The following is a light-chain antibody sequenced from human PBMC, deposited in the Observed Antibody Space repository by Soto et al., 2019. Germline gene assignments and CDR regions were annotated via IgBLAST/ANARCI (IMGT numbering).Light chain of an antibody. J-gene: IGLJ3*02. Sequence: QSVLTQPPSFSGAPGQRVTISCTGSYSNIGAGYEVHWYQQIPGTAPKLLISGHNNRPSGVPDRFFGAKSGTSASLTIIGLQAEDEAYYYCQSDDSSLSGSGVCGGGTKLTVL. V-gene: IGLV1-40*01. CDR2: GHN. CDR3: QSDDSSLSGSGV. CDR1: YSNIGAGYE.